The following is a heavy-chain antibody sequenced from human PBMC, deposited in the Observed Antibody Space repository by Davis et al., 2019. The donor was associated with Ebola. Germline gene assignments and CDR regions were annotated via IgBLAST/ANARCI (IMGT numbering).Heavy chain of an antibody. V-gene: IGHV4-59*12. Sequence: PGGSLRLSCSVSGVSITTYFWSWIRQPPGKGLEWVGYIHHSGSANSNPSLKSRVTFSIDTSKSQVSLKLTSVTAADTAVYYCARDTRPCGNDCYDDTFDMWGQGTMVSVSS. CDR1: GVSITTYF. CDR3: ARDTRPCGNDCYDDTFDM. J-gene: IGHJ3*02. CDR2: IHHSGSA. D-gene: IGHD2-21*01.